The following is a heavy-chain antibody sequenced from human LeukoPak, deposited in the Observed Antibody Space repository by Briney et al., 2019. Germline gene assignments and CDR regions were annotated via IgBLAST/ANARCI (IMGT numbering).Heavy chain of an antibody. V-gene: IGHV4-34*01. Sequence: SETLSLTCAVYGGSFSGYYWSWIRQPPGKGLEWIGEINHSGSTNYNPSLKSRVTISVDTSKNQFSLKLSSVTAADTAVYYYARGRSVGATNGSDYWGQGTLVTVSS. J-gene: IGHJ4*02. CDR3: ARGRSVGATNGSDY. D-gene: IGHD1-26*01. CDR2: INHSGST. CDR1: GGSFSGYY.